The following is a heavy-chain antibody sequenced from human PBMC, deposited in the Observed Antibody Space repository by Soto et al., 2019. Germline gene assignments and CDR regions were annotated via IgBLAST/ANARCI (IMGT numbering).Heavy chain of an antibody. V-gene: IGHV1-69*12. J-gene: IGHJ2*01. CDR1: GGTFSSYT. CDR2: IIPIFGTA. Sequence: QVQLVQSGAEVKKPGSSVTVSCKASGGTFSSYTISWVRQAPGQGLEWMGGIIPIFGTANYAQKFQGRVTITADESTSTAYMELSSLGSEDTAVYYCARGNHRGLQLWYFDLWGRGTLVTVSS. D-gene: IGHD5-12*01. CDR3: ARGNHRGLQLWYFDL.